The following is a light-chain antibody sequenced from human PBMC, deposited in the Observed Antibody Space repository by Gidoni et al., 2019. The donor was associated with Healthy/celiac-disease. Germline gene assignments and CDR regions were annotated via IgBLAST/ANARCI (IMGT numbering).Light chain of an antibody. V-gene: IGKV1-5*03. Sequence: DIQMTQSTSTLSASVGDRVTITCRASQSISSWLAWYQQKPGKAPKLLIYKASSLESGVPSRFSVSGSGTEFTLTISSLQPDDFATYYCQQYNSYSPWTFGQXTKVEIK. CDR3: QQYNSYSPWT. CDR2: KAS. CDR1: QSISSW. J-gene: IGKJ1*01.